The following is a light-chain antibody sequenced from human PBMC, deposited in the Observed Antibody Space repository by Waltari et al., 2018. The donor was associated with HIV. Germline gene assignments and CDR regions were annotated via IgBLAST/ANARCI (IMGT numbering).Light chain of an antibody. J-gene: IGKJ3*01. Sequence: DIQLTQSPSVLSASVGDRVTNTCRASQGISSYLAWYQQKPGKAPKLLIYAASTLQSGVPSRFSGSGSGTEFTLTISSLQPEDFATYYCQHLNSYPLTFGPGTKVDIK. CDR1: QGISSY. CDR2: AAS. V-gene: IGKV1-9*01. CDR3: QHLNSYPLT.